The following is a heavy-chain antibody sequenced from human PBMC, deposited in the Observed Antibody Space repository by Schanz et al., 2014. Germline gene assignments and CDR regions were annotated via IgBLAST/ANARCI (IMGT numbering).Heavy chain of an antibody. CDR1: GFDFNSYS. Sequence: EVRLVESGGGLVQPGGSLRLSCEASGFDFNSYSMNWVRQVPGKGLEWLSYIDGKSTTVYYADSVKGRFTISRDNSKNTLYLQMNSLSADDTAVFYCAKGMGYCSGGTCYDYYYYGLDVWGQGTTVTVSS. CDR2: IDGKSTTV. CDR3: AKGMGYCSGGTCYDYYYYGLDV. J-gene: IGHJ6*02. D-gene: IGHD2-15*01. V-gene: IGHV3-48*01.